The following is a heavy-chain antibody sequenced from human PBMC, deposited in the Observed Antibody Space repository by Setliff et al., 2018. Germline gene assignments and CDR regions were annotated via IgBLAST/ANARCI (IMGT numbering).Heavy chain of an antibody. D-gene: IGHD3-22*01. CDR2: INPNSGGT. J-gene: IGHJ4*02. CDR1: GYTFTDCY. Sequence: ASVKVSCKASGYTFTDCYIHWVRQAPGQGLEWMGWINPNSGGTNYAQKFQGWVTMTRDTSISTAYMELSRLRSEDTAVYYCARDRDSSGYPYYFDYWGQGTLVTVSS. CDR3: ARDRDSSGYPYYFDY. V-gene: IGHV1-2*04.